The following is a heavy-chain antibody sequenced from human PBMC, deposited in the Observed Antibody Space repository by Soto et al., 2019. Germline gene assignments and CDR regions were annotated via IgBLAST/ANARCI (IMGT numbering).Heavy chain of an antibody. CDR1: GLTISNAW. J-gene: IGHJ6*02. CDR3: TTGSVQGV. Sequence: VQLVESGGGFIYPGGSLRLSCAASGLTISNAWMNWVRQAPGKGLEWVGRIKTNTEGGTTDYAAAVKGRFTVSRDDSKNRLYLRMNSLKTEVTAVYYCTTGSVQGVWGQGTTVTVSS. CDR2: IKTNTEGGTT. D-gene: IGHD1-1*01. V-gene: IGHV3-15*07.